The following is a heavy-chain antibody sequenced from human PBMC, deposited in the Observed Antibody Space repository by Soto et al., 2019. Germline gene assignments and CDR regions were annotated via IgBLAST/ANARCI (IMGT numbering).Heavy chain of an antibody. D-gene: IGHD6-13*01. CDR2: IIPIFGTA. V-gene: IGHV1-69*01. Sequence: QVQLVQSGAEVKKPGSSVKVSCKASGGTFSSYAISWVRQAPGQGLEWMGGIIPIFGTANYAQKFQGRVTITADESTSTAYMELSSLRSEDTAVYYCARAFSQESSYSSSGPFGFDYWGQGTLVTVSS. J-gene: IGHJ4*02. CDR3: ARAFSQESSYSSSGPFGFDY. CDR1: GGTFSSYA.